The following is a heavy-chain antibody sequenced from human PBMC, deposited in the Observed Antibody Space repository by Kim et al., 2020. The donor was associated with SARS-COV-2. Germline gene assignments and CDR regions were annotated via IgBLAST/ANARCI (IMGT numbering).Heavy chain of an antibody. V-gene: IGHV1-2*06. J-gene: IGHJ6*02. D-gene: IGHD6-6*01. CDR2: INPNSGGT. CDR1: GYTFTGYY. CDR3: AREIAARPRSLYYYYGMDV. Sequence: ASVKVSCKASGYTFTGYYMHWVRQAPGQGLEWMGRINPNSGGTNYAQKFQGRVTMTRDTSISTAYMELSRLRSDDTAVYYCAREIAARPRSLYYYYGMDVWGQGTTVTVSS.